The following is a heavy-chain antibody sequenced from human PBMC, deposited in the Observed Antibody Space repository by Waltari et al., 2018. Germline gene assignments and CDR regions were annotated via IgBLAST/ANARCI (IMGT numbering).Heavy chain of an antibody. CDR2: IYYGVST. CDR3: ARHGGERWLYNSRTPTHIDY. Sequence: HLQESGPGLVKPSEPLSLICAVSGGSISSTSYYWVWIRQPPGKGLEWIGNIYYGVSTYYNPSLKSRVTMSAETSKNQFSRKLSSVTAADTAVYYCARHGGERWLYNSRTPTHIDYWGQGILVTVSS. D-gene: IGHD3-16*01. J-gene: IGHJ4*02. V-gene: IGHV4-39*01. CDR1: GGSISSTSYY.